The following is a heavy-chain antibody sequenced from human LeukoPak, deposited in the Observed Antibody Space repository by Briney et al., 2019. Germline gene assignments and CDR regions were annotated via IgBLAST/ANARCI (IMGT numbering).Heavy chain of an antibody. V-gene: IGHV3-23*01. J-gene: IGHJ4*02. D-gene: IGHD3-22*01. CDR3: AVRYDSSGYYVY. CDR1: GFTFSSYA. CDR2: ISGSGGST. Sequence: GGSLRLSCAASGFTFSSYAMSWVRQAPGKGLEWVSAISGSGGSTYYADSVKGRFTISRDNSKNTLYPQMNSLRAEDTAVYYCAVRYDSSGYYVYWGQGTLVTVSS.